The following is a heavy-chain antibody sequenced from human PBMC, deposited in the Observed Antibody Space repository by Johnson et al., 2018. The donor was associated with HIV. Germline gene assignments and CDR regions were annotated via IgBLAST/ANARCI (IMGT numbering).Heavy chain of an antibody. Sequence: VQLVESGGGVVRPGGSLRLSCAAYGFTFDDYGMSWVRQAPGQGLEWVSGINWNGGSTYYADSVKGRFTISRDNSTNTLYLQMNSLSAEDTAVYYCARDPHSEYSSSSVQGDAFDIWGQGTMVTVSS. CDR3: ARDPHSEYSSSSVQGDAFDI. V-gene: IGHV3-20*04. CDR2: INWNGGST. CDR1: GFTFDDYG. J-gene: IGHJ3*02. D-gene: IGHD6-6*01.